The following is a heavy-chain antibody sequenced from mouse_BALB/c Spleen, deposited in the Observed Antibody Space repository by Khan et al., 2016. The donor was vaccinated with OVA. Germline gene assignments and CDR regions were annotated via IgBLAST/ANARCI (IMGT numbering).Heavy chain of an antibody. D-gene: IGHD2-14*01. CDR1: GFSLSRYN. J-gene: IGHJ4*01. CDR3: ARAYYRYDGYYAMDY. CDR2: IWGGGGT. Sequence: QVQLKESGPGLVAPSQSLSITCTVSGFSLSRYNIHWVRQPPGKGLEWLGMIWGGGGTDYNSTLKSRLSISKDNSKCQIILKMNSLQTDDSAMYYCARAYYRYDGYYAMDYWGQGTSVTVSS. V-gene: IGHV2-6-4*01.